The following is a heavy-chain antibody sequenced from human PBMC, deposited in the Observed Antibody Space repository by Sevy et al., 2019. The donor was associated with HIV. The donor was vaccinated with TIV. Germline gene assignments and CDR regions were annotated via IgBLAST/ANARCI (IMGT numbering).Heavy chain of an antibody. D-gene: IGHD3-16*01. CDR1: GFTFSSYT. CDR2: IIIGSNYI. J-gene: IGHJ3*02. CDR3: GSRGGLTDDGFDI. V-gene: IGHV3-21*03. Sequence: GGSLRLSCAASGFTFSSYTMDWVRQAPGKGLEWVSSIIIGSNYIYYANSLKGRFTISRDNAKNSVFLQMHSLRAEDTALYYCGSRGGLTDDGFDIWGQGTMVTVSS.